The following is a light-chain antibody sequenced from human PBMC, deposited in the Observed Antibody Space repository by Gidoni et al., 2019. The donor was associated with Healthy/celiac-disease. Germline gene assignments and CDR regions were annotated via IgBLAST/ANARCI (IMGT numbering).Light chain of an antibody. CDR3: QQRNSYPFT. J-gene: IGKJ3*01. Sequence: DIQLTQSPSFLSASVGDRVTITCRASQGISSYLAWYQQKPGKAPKLLIYAASTLQSGVPSRFSGSGSGTEFTLTISSLQPEDFATYYCQQRNSYPFTFGPGTKVKIK. CDR1: QGISSY. CDR2: AAS. V-gene: IGKV1-9*01.